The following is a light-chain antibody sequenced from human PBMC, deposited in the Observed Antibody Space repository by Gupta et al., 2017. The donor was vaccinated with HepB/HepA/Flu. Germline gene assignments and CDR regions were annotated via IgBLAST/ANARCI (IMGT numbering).Light chain of an antibody. V-gene: IGKV3-20*01. Sequence: EIVLTQSPGTLSLSPGERATLSCRASQSVRSNYLAWYQQKPGQALRLLIYGASSSSIGIPDRFTGSRSLTDFTLTISRLEPEDIAVYYCLQDLTSPRIFGQGTMMEIK. J-gene: IGKJ2*02. CDR2: GAS. CDR3: LQDLTSPRI. CDR1: QSVRSNY.